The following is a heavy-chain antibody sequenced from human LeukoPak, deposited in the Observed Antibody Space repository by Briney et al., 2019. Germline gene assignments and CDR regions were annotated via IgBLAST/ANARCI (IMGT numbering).Heavy chain of an antibody. V-gene: IGHV3-9*03. D-gene: IGHD3-9*01. CDR3: AKDMGYDILTGYLVY. CDR2: ISWNSGSI. J-gene: IGHJ4*02. CDR1: GFTFDDYA. Sequence: GRSLRLSCAASGFTFDDYAMHWVRQAPGKGLEWVSGISWNSGSIGYADSVKGRFTISRDNAKNSLYLQMNSLRAEDMALYYCAKDMGYDILTGYLVYWGQGTLVTASS.